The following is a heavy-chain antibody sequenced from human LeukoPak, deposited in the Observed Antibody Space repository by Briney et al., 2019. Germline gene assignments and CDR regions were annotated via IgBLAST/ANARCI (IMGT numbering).Heavy chain of an antibody. V-gene: IGHV3-23*01. CDR3: ARDCSGGSCYGD. CDR2: ISGSGGST. J-gene: IGHJ4*02. Sequence: PGGSLRLSCAASGFTFSSYAMSWVRQAPGKGLEWVSAISGSGGSTYYADSVKGRFTISRDNSKNTLYLQMNSLRAEDTAVYYCARDCSGGSCYGDWGQGTLVTVSS. D-gene: IGHD2-15*01. CDR1: GFTFSSYA.